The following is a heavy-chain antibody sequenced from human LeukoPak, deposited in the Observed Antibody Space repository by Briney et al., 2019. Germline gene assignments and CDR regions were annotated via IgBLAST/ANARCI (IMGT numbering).Heavy chain of an antibody. V-gene: IGHV3-48*01. J-gene: IGHJ4*02. CDR1: GFTFSSYS. CDR2: ISASGSTI. D-gene: IGHD5-24*01. CDR3: AKGRRDAYNFDFDY. Sequence: GGSLRLSCAASGFTFSSYSMNWVRQAPGKGLEWVSYISASGSTIYYADSVKGRFTISRDNSKNTLYLQMNSLRAEDTAVYYCAKGRRDAYNFDFDYWGQGTLVTVSS.